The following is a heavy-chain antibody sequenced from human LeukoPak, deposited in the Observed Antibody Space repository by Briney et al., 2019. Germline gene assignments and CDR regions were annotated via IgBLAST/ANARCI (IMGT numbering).Heavy chain of an antibody. Sequence: SETLSLSCTVSGGSISSGDYYWSWISQPPGKGLEWVGYIYYSGSTYYNPSLRSRVTISVDTSKNQFSLKLSSVTAADTAVYYCAGGYCSSTSCYHGAFDIWGQGTMVTVSS. CDR1: GGSISSGDYY. CDR3: AGGYCSSTSCYHGAFDI. CDR2: IYYSGST. D-gene: IGHD2-2*01. J-gene: IGHJ3*02. V-gene: IGHV4-30-4*08.